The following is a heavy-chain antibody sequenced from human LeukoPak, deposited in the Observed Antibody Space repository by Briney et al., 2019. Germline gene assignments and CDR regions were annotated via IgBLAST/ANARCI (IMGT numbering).Heavy chain of an antibody. V-gene: IGHV1-46*01. CDR3: ARDAGPPGLGGSYYRHNGLPFDY. J-gene: IGHJ4*02. Sequence: ASVKVSCKASGYTFTSYYMHWVRQAPGQGFEWMGIINPSGGSTSYAQKFQGRVTMTRDTSTSTVYMELSSLRSEDTAVYYCARDAGPPGLGGSYYRHNGLPFDYWGQGTLVTVSS. CDR2: INPSGGST. D-gene: IGHD1-26*01. CDR1: GYTFTSYY.